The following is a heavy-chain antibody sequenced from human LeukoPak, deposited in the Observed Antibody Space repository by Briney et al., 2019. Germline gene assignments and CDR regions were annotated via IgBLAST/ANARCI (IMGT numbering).Heavy chain of an antibody. J-gene: IGHJ6*02. V-gene: IGHV1-2*02. CDR2: INPNSGGT. D-gene: IGHD6-13*01. CDR1: GYTFTCYY. Sequence: ASVKVSCKASGYTFTCYYMHWVRQAPGQGLEWMGWINPNSGGTNYAQKFQGRVTMTRDTSISTAYMELSRLRSDDTAVYYCARDLEWALAAADPYGMDVWGQGTTVTVSS. CDR3: ARDLEWALAAADPYGMDV.